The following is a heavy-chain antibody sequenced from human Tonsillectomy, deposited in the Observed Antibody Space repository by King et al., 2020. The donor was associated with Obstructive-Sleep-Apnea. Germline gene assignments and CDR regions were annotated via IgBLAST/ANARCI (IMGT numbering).Heavy chain of an antibody. D-gene: IGHD1-1*01. CDR3: AKGHVTGWYDS. V-gene: IGHV3-23*04. CDR1: GLTFSNYA. J-gene: IGHJ5*01. CDR2: ISGSGDNT. Sequence: VQLVESGGGLVQPGGSLRLSCAASGLTFSNYAMSWVRQAPGKGLEWVSAISGSGDNTHYADSVKGRFTISRHNSKNTLYLQMNILRAEDTAVYYCAKGHVTGWYDSWGQGTPVTVSS.